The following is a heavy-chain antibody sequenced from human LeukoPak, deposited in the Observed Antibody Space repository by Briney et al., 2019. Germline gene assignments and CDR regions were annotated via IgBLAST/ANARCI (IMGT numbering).Heavy chain of an antibody. CDR2: IISSGSTI. CDR1: GFTFSDYY. V-gene: IGHV3-11*01. J-gene: IGHJ4*02. Sequence: GGSLRLSCAASGFTFSDYYMSWIRQAPGKGLEWVSYIISSGSTIYYADSVKGRFTISRDNAKNSLYLQMNSLRAEDTAVYYCAKERASYGVPGLFDYWGQGTLVTVSS. D-gene: IGHD5-18*01. CDR3: AKERASYGVPGLFDY.